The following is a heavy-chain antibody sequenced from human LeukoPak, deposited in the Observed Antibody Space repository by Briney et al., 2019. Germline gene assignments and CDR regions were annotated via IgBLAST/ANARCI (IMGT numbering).Heavy chain of an antibody. D-gene: IGHD2/OR15-2a*01. CDR3: AKTRPLYY. J-gene: IGHJ4*02. V-gene: IGHV3-30*18. Sequence: PGGSLRLSCAASGFTFSSYGMHWVRQAPGKGLEWVAVISYDGSNKYYADSVKGRFTISRDNSKNTLYLQMNSLRAVATAVYYCAKTRPLYYWGQGTLVTVSS. CDR2: ISYDGSNK. CDR1: GFTFSSYG.